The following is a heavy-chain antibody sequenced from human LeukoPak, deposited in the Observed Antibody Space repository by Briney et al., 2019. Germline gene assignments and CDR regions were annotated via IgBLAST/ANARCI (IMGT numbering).Heavy chain of an antibody. CDR2: IFHSGST. CDR1: NDSLSSYY. J-gene: IGHJ4*02. CDR3: ARHHYYYDTSGYYFYFDY. Sequence: SETLSLTCTVSNDSLSSYYWSWIRQPPGKGLEWIGYIFHSGSTNYNPSLKSRVTISVDTSKNQFSLKLSSVTAADTAVYYCARHHYYYDTSGYYFYFDYWGQGTLVTVSS. V-gene: IGHV4-59*08. D-gene: IGHD3-22*01.